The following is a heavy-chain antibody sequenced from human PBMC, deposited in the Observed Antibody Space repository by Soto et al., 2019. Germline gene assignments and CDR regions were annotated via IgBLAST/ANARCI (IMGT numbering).Heavy chain of an antibody. V-gene: IGHV3-23*01. CDR1: GFTFKNFA. D-gene: IGHD3-10*01. CDR2: IGGSGSSA. J-gene: IGHJ5*02. Sequence: EVQLLESGGGLVQPGGSLRLSCAASGFTFKNFAVSWVRQAPGKGMEWVSAIGGSGSSANYADSVKGRFTVSRDDSKSTLYLQMSGLRVYDTALYYCAKDAVAYNGEWDWFDLWGQGTLVTVSS. CDR3: AKDAVAYNGEWDWFDL.